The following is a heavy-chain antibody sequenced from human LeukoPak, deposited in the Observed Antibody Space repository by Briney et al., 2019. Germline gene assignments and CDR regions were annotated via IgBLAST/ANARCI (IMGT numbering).Heavy chain of an antibody. J-gene: IGHJ6*02. V-gene: IGHV3-48*03. Sequence: GGSLRLSCAASGFTFSSYEMNWVRQAPGKGLEWVSYISSSGSTIYYADSVKGRFTISRDNAKNSLYLQMNSLRAEDTAVYYCARADYVVVTAIRYYYYGMDVWGQGTTVTVSS. CDR1: GFTFSSYE. CDR3: ARADYVVVTAIRYYYYGMDV. D-gene: IGHD2-21*02. CDR2: ISSSGSTI.